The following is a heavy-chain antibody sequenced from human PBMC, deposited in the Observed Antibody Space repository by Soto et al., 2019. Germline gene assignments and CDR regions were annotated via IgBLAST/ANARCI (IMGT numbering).Heavy chain of an antibody. CDR1: GFTFSSYA. J-gene: IGHJ5*02. CDR3: AKASEDIVGRFDP. Sequence: EVQLLESGGGLVQPGGSLRLSCAASGFTFSSYAMSWVRQAPGKGLEWVSAISGSGGSTYYADSVKGRFTVSRDNAKNTLYVQMNSLRAEATAVYYCAKASEDIVGRFDPWGQGTLVTVSS. V-gene: IGHV3-23*01. D-gene: IGHD2-15*01. CDR2: ISGSGGST.